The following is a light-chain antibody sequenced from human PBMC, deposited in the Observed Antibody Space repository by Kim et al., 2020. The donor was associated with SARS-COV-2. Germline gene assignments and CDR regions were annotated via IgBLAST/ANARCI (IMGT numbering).Light chain of an antibody. V-gene: IGKV1-33*01. CDR1: QDIGNY. CDR3: QQYDTPPYT. Sequence: ASVVDRVTITGRASQDIGNYLCWYQQKPGQAPRFLIFDASNLQSGCSSRFSGGGSGTEFTFTINSLQSEYVATYFCQQYDTPPYTFGQGTKVDIK. J-gene: IGKJ2*01. CDR2: DAS.